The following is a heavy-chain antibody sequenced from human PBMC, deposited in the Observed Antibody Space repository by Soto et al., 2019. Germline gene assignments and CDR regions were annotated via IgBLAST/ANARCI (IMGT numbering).Heavy chain of an antibody. Sequence: PSETLSLTCAVSGGSISSGGYSWSWIRQPPGKGLEWIGYIYHSGSTYYNPSLKSRVTISVDRSKNQFSLKLSSVTAADTAVYYCASLFIAAAGTTYGMDVWGQGTTVTVSS. CDR3: ASLFIAAAGTTYGMDV. CDR1: GGSISSGGYS. J-gene: IGHJ6*02. V-gene: IGHV4-30-2*01. D-gene: IGHD6-13*01. CDR2: IYHSGST.